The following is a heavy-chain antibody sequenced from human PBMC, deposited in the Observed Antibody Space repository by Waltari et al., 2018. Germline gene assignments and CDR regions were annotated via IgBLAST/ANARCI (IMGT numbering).Heavy chain of an antibody. CDR2: INCHNGDT. Sequence: QAQLAPSGAEVKKPGASVKVSCKAYGYTFNAYCMNWVRQAPGEGLEWMGFINCHNGDTHYAQKFQGRVTMTRDTSITTTYMELSGLTSDDTAVYYCAKWSGSAFDLWGQGTMVTVSS. J-gene: IGHJ3*01. CDR3: AKWSGSAFDL. D-gene: IGHD3-10*01. CDR1: GYTFNAYC. V-gene: IGHV1-2*02.